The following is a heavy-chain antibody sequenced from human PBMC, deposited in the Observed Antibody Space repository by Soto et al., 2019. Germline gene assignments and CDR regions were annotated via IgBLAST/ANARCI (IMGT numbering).Heavy chain of an antibody. V-gene: IGHV4-30-4*01. CDR1: GDSISNLDYF. J-gene: IGHJ5*01. CDR2: ICKSATT. Sequence: LSETLSLTCSVSGDSISNLDYFWAWIRQPPGQALECIGYICKSATTYYNPSFESRVAISVDTSKSQFSLNVTSVTAADTAVYFCARGRYCLTGRCFPNWFDSWGQGALVTVSS. CDR3: ARGRYCLTGRCFPNWFDS. D-gene: IGHD7-27*01.